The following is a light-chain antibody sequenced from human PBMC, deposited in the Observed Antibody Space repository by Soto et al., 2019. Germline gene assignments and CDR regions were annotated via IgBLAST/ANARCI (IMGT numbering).Light chain of an antibody. CDR1: SSDVGGYNY. CDR3: SSYTGSSTYVV. J-gene: IGLJ2*01. V-gene: IGLV2-14*01. CDR2: DVS. Sequence: QSALTQPASVSGSPGQSITISCTGTSSDVGGYNYVSWYQQHPGKAPKLMIYDVSNRPSGVSNRFSGSKSANTASLTISGLQAEDEAYYYCSSYTGSSTYVVFGGGTKLTVL.